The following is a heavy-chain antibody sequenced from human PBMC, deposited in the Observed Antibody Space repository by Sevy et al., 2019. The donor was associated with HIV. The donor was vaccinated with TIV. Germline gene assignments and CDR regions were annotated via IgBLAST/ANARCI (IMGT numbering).Heavy chain of an antibody. V-gene: IGHV3-48*04. CDR3: ARDPVVVVEVDYGMDV. CDR2: ISSSGSTI. D-gene: IGHD2-2*01. Sequence: GGSLRLSCVASGFTFRTYGIHWVRQAPGKGLEWVSYISSSGSTIYYADSVKGRFTISRDNAKNSLYLQMNSLRAEDTAVYYCARDPVVVVEVDYGMDVWGQGTTVTVSS. CDR1: GFTFRTYG. J-gene: IGHJ6*02.